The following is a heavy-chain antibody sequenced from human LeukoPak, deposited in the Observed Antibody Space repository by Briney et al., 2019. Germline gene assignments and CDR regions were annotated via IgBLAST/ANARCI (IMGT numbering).Heavy chain of an antibody. CDR2: ISSSSSYT. J-gene: IGHJ4*02. V-gene: IGHV3-11*06. Sequence: GGSLGLSCAASGFTFSDYYMSWIRQAPGKGLEWVSYISSSSSYTNYADSVKGRFTISRDNAKNSLYLQMNSLRAEDTAVYYCARGPYGSGSYYNRFGLDYWGQGTLVTVSS. D-gene: IGHD3-10*01. CDR1: GFTFSDYY. CDR3: ARGPYGSGSYYNRFGLDY.